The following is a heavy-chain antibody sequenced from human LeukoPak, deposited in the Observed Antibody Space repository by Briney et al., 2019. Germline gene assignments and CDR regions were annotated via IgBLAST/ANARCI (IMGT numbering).Heavy chain of an antibody. CDR2: ISYDGSNK. CDR3: ANTPAPGGYYDSSGYDAFDI. J-gene: IGHJ3*02. D-gene: IGHD3-22*01. CDR1: GFTFSSYG. V-gene: IGHV3-30*18. Sequence: GRSLTLSCAASGFTFSSYGMHWVRQAPGKGLEWVAVISYDGSNKYYADSVKDRFTISRDNSKNPLYLQMNSLRAEDTAVYYCANTPAPGGYYDSSGYDAFDIWGQGTMVTVSS.